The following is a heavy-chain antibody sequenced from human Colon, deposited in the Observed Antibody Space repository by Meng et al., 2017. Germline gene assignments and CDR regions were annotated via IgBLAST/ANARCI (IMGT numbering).Heavy chain of an antibody. Sequence: QVQLTPSGTAVKNPGASWKFSGNASGYTFSGCDILRVRPAPGQGLDWMGWSVPDRRDTNYAQKIQGRVTMTSDTSISTTNIELSRLTSDNTACYYKARSTPSFDYWGQGTLVTVSS. CDR2: SVPDRRDT. V-gene: IGHV1-2*02. CDR1: GYTFSGCD. CDR3: ARSTPSFDY. J-gene: IGHJ4*02. D-gene: IGHD2-15*01.